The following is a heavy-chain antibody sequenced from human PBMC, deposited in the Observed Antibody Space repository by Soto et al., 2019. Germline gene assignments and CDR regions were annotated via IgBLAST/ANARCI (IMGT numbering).Heavy chain of an antibody. V-gene: IGHV1-18*01. D-gene: IGHD6-13*01. Sequence: QVQLVQSGAEVKKPGASVKVSCKASGYTFTTYGISWVRQAPGQGLEWMGWISAYSGSTKFAQKLQGRVTRTAYTSTTTAYRERRSLTSDDTAVYYCARDFTKSSSWPYYFDYWGQGTLVTVSS. CDR1: GYTFTTYG. J-gene: IGHJ4*02. CDR3: ARDFTKSSSWPYYFDY. CDR2: ISAYSGST.